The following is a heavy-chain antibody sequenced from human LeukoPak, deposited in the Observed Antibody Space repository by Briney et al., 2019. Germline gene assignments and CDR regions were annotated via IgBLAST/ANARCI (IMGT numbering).Heavy chain of an antibody. Sequence: GGSLRLSCAASGFTFRGNLLHWFRQAPGKGLEWVAGSSSDGGEQYYADSVKGRFTFSRDNSKSTLVLQMSSLRPDDTAVYYCATLSSSRRFVFDVWGQGTVVTVSS. CDR3: ATLSSSRRFVFDV. CDR2: SSSDGGEQ. V-gene: IGHV3-30*15. J-gene: IGHJ3*01. D-gene: IGHD6-13*01. CDR1: GFTFRGNL.